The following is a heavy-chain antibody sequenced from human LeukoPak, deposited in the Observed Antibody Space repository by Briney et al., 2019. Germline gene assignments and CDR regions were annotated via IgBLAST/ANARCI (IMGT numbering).Heavy chain of an antibody. CDR3: ARGTREDGYNPKGYPYYYMDV. CDR2: VSDSGST. D-gene: IGHD5-24*01. CDR1: GGSISTYF. Sequence: SETLSLTCIVSGGSISTYFWTWIRQPPGKGLEWIGYVSDSGSTNYNPSLKSRVTISVDTSKNQFSLKLTSVTAADTAVYYCARGTREDGYNPKGYPYYYMDVWGKGTTVTVSS. J-gene: IGHJ6*03. V-gene: IGHV4-59*01.